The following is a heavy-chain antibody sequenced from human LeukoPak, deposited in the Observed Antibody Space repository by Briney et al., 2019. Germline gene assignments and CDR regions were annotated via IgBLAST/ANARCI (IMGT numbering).Heavy chain of an antibody. CDR1: GGTFSSYA. CDR2: IIPILGIA. J-gene: IGHJ4*02. CDR3: ARDGGMAYYDFWSGYYTAADY. D-gene: IGHD3-3*01. V-gene: IGHV1-69*04. Sequence: SVKVSCKASGGTFSSYAISWVRQAPGQGLEWMGRIIPILGIANYAQKLQGRVTMTTDTSTSTAYMELRSLRFDDTAVYYCARDGGMAYYDFWSGYYTAADYWGQGTLVTVSS.